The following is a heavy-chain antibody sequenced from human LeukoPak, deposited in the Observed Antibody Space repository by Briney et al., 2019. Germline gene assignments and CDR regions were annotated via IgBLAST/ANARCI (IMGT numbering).Heavy chain of an antibody. Sequence: GGSLRLSCAASGFTFNTYWMSWVRQAPGKGLEWVANMKYGGTEKYYVDSVKGRFTISRDNAKNSLYLQMNSLRAEDTAVYYCARDAIVTDFWGQGTLVTVSS. D-gene: IGHD1-26*01. CDR1: GFTFNTYW. CDR3: ARDAIVTDF. CDR2: MKYGGTEK. V-gene: IGHV3-7*01. J-gene: IGHJ4*02.